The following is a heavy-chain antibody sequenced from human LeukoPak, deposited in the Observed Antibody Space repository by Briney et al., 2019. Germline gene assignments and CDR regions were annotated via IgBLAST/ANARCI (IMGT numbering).Heavy chain of an antibody. CDR1: GFTFSSYG. D-gene: IGHD2-15*01. J-gene: IGHJ4*02. V-gene: IGHV3-30*18. CDR2: ISYDGSNK. Sequence: PGRSLRLSCAASGFTFSSYGMNWVRQPPGKGLEWVAVISYDGSNKYYPDSVKGRFTISRDNSKNTLYLQMSSLRAEDTAVYYCAKDRGYCSGGSCYWGFYFDYWGQGTLVTVSS. CDR3: AKDRGYCSGGSCYWGFYFDY.